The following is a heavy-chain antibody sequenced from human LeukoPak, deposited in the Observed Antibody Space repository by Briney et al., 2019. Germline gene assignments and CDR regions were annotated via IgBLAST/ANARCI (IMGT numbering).Heavy chain of an antibody. J-gene: IGHJ3*02. Sequence: GGSLRLSCVASGFTFSDYAMTWVRQAPGKGLEWVSSISGSGGSTQYAASVQGRFTISRDNSKNTLYLQMNSLRAEDTAVYYCAKDPNGDYIGTFDIWGQGTMVTVSS. CDR2: ISGSGGST. CDR1: GFTFSDYA. CDR3: AKDPNGDYIGTFDI. V-gene: IGHV3-23*01. D-gene: IGHD4-17*01.